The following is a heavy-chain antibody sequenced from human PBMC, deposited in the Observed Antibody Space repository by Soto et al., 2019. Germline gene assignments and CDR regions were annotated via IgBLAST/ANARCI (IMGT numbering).Heavy chain of an antibody. V-gene: IGHV1-69*06. CDR2: IIPIFGTA. D-gene: IGHD3-10*01. Sequence: SVKVSCKASGGTFSSYAISWVRQAPGQGLEWMGGIIPIFGTANYAQKFQGRVTITADKSTSTAYMELSSLRSEDTAVYYCARLDYYGSGEGVDYWGQGNLVTVSS. CDR3: ARLDYYGSGEGVDY. J-gene: IGHJ4*02. CDR1: GGTFSSYA.